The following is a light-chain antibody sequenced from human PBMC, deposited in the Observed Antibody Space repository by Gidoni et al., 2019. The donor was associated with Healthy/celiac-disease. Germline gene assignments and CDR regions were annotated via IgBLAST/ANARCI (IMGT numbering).Light chain of an antibody. CDR1: QGISSA. V-gene: IGKV1D-13*01. CDR3: QQFNNYPHPT. CDR2: DAS. J-gene: IGKJ4*01. Sequence: AIQLTQSPSSLSASVGDRVTITCRASQGISSALAWYQQKPGKAPKLLIYDASSLESGVPSRFSGSGSGTDFTLTISSLQPEDFATYYCQQFNNYPHPTFXGXTKVEIK.